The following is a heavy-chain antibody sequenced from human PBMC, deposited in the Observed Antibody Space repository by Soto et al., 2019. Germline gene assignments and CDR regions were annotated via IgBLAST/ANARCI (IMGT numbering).Heavy chain of an antibody. J-gene: IGHJ5*02. CDR3: ARGSGRTPRNWFDP. V-gene: IGHV4-34*01. D-gene: IGHD3-10*01. CDR1: VGAFSDYY. CDR2: INHSGST. Sequence: SETLSLTFAVYVGAFSDYYWTWIRPPPGKGLEWIGEINHSGSTNYNPSLKSRVTISVDTSKNQFSLKLSSVTAADTAVYYCARGSGRTPRNWFDPWGQGTLVTVSS.